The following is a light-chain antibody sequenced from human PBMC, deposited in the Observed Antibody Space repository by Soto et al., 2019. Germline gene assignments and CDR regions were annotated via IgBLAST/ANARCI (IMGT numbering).Light chain of an antibody. CDR3: QQYGSSPPRT. V-gene: IGKV3-20*01. J-gene: IGKJ1*01. CDR1: QSVSNDF. Sequence: EIVLTQSPGILSLSPGEGATLSCRASQSVSNDFLAWYQQKPGQAPRLLIYGASTRATDVPDRFSGSGSGADFTLTISRLEPEDFAVYYCQQYGSSPPRTFGQGTKVDNK. CDR2: GAS.